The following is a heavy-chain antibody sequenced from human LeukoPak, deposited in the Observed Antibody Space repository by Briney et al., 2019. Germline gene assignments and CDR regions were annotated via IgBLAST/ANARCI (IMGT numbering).Heavy chain of an antibody. J-gene: IGHJ4*02. Sequence: GGSLRLSCAASGFTFSSYSMNWVRQAPGKGLEWVSYISSSSSTIYYADSVKGRFTISRDNAKNSLYLQMNSLRAEDTAVYYCARPTGDTNYWGQGTLVTVSS. D-gene: IGHD7-27*01. V-gene: IGHV3-48*01. CDR1: GFTFSSYS. CDR2: ISSSSSTI. CDR3: ARPTGDTNY.